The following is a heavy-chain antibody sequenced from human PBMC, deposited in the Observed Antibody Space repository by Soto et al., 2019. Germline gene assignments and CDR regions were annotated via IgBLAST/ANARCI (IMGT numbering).Heavy chain of an antibody. CDR2: IYWNDDK. V-gene: IGHV2-5*01. D-gene: IGHD2-15*01. CDR1: GFSLSTTDVG. J-gene: IGHJ4*02. CDR3: AHRHPQCSGGGCKSGYFDY. Sequence: SGPTLVNPTQTLTLTCTFSGFSLSTTDVGVGWIRQPPGKALEWLALIYWNDDKRYSPSLKSRLTITKDTSKNQVVLTMTDMGPVDTATYYCAHRHPQCSGGGCKSGYFDYWGQGILVTVSS.